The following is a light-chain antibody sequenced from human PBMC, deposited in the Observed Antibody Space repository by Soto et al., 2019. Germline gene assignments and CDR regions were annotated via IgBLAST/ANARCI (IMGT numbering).Light chain of an antibody. CDR3: QHYNSYPWT. V-gene: IGKV1-5*03. CDR2: KAS. J-gene: IGKJ1*01. CDR1: QSIGSW. Sequence: IQKPRVRSTLTSRLWHRVSNKWRASQSIGSWVAWYQQKPGRAPNLLIHKASHLESGVPSRFSGSGSGTEFTLTISSLQPGDFATYYCQHYNSYPWTFGQGTKVDI.